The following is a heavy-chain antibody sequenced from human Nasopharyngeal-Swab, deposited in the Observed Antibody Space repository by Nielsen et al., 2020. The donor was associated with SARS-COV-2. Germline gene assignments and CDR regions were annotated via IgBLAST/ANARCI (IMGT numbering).Heavy chain of an antibody. CDR3: ASSAPYYDFWSGYRQPYGMDV. CDR2: IWYDGSNK. Sequence: GASLKISCAASGFTFSSYGLHWVRQAPGKGLEWVAVIWYDGSNKYYADSVKGRFTISRDNSKNTLYLQMNSLRAEDTAVYYCASSAPYYDFWSGYRQPYGMDVWGQGTTVTVSS. D-gene: IGHD3-3*01. CDR1: GFTFSSYG. V-gene: IGHV3-33*01. J-gene: IGHJ6*02.